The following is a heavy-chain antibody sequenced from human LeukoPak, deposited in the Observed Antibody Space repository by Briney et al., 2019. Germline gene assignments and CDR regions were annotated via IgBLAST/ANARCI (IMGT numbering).Heavy chain of an antibody. CDR1: GGSISSYY. CDR2: IYYSGST. Sequence: SQTLSLTCTVSGGSISSYYWSWIRQPPGKGLEWIGYIYYSGSTNYNPSLKSRVTISVDTSKNQFSLKLSSVTAADTAVYYCARGYGSSRYYYYYGMDVWGQGTTVTVSS. D-gene: IGHD6-13*01. CDR3: ARGYGSSRYYYYYGMDV. V-gene: IGHV4-59*01. J-gene: IGHJ6*02.